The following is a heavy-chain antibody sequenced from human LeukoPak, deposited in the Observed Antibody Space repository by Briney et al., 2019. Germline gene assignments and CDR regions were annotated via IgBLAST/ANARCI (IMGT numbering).Heavy chain of an antibody. CDR3: ASPGYSSGTSFGY. CDR2: ISGSGGST. V-gene: IGHV3-23*01. Sequence: GGSLRLSCAASGFTFSSYAMSWVRQAPGKGLEWVSAISGSGGSTYYADSVKGRFTISRDNSKNTLYLQMNSLRAEDTAVYYCASPGYSSGTSFGYWGQGTLVTVSS. CDR1: GFTFSSYA. J-gene: IGHJ4*02. D-gene: IGHD6-19*01.